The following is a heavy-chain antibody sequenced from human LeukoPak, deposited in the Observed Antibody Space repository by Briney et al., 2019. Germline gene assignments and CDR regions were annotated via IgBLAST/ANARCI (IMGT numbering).Heavy chain of an antibody. Sequence: SETLSLTCAVSGGSISSGGYSWSWIRQPPGKGLEWIGYIYHSGSTYYNPSLKSRATISVDRSKNQFSLKLSSVTAADTAVYYCARDRESATPGAFDIWGQGTMVTVSS. J-gene: IGHJ3*02. CDR1: GGSISSGGYS. CDR2: IYHSGST. V-gene: IGHV4-30-2*01. CDR3: ARDRESATPGAFDI. D-gene: IGHD2-15*01.